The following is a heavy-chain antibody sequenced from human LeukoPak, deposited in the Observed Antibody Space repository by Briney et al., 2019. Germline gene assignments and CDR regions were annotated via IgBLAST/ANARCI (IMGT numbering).Heavy chain of an antibody. CDR2: IRQDGNEK. Sequence: VGSLRLSCAASGFTFSSSWMSWVRRAPGKGLEWVANIRQDGNEKYFADSVKGRFTISRDNAKNPLFLQVNSLRAEDTAVYYCARDRTGAGLDYWGQGTLVTVSS. V-gene: IGHV3-7*03. D-gene: IGHD1-14*01. CDR1: GFTFSSSW. CDR3: ARDRTGAGLDY. J-gene: IGHJ4*02.